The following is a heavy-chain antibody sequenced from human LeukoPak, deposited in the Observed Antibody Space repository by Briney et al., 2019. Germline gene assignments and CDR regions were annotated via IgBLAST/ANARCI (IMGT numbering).Heavy chain of an antibody. J-gene: IGHJ6*03. D-gene: IGHD4/OR15-4a*01. CDR3: ARQGSRLFYYYYYMDV. CDR1: GGSISSYY. Sequence: SETLSLTCTVSGGSISSYYWSWIRQPPGKGLEWIGYIYYSGSTNYNPSLKSRVTISVDTSKNQFSLKLSSVTAADTAVYYCARQGSRLFYYYYYMDVWGKGTTVTVSS. CDR2: IYYSGST. V-gene: IGHV4-59*01.